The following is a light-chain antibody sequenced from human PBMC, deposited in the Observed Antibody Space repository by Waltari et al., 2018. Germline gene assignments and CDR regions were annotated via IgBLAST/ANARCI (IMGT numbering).Light chain of an antibody. Sequence: QSALTQPASVSGSPGQSITISCTGTSSDVGSYNLVSWYQQHPGKAPKLMIYEVSKRPSGVSNRFSGSKSGNTASLTIAGLQAEDEADYYCCSYAGSSNLFGSGTKVTVL. V-gene: IGLV2-23*02. CDR3: CSYAGSSNL. CDR1: SSDVGSYNL. CDR2: EVS. J-gene: IGLJ6*01.